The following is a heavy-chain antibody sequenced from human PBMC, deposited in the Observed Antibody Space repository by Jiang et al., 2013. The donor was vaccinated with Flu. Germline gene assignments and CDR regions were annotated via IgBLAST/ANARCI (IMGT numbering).Heavy chain of an antibody. D-gene: IGHD6-13*01. J-gene: IGHJ4*02. CDR3: ARDTQHSRFPY. Sequence: QSGSELKKPGASVKVSCKASGYSFTTYAMNWVRQAPGQGLEWVGWINTYTGNPTYAQDFTGRFVLSVDTSVSTAFLEITTLKAEDSAVYYCARDTQHSRFPYWGQGTPVTVSS. CDR1: GYSFTTYA. CDR2: INTYTGNP. V-gene: IGHV7-4-1*02.